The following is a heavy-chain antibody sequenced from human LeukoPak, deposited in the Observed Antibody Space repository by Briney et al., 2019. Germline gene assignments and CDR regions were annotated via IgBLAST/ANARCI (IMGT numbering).Heavy chain of an antibody. V-gene: IGHV3-23*01. J-gene: IGHJ4*02. D-gene: IGHD4-17*01. Sequence: GGSLRLSCAASGFTLSDYGMSWVRQAPGKGLEWVSAISGSGGSTYYADSVKGRFTISRDNSKNTLYLQMNSLRAEDTAVYYCAKSSRTTVTYWGQGTLVTVSS. CDR3: AKSSRTTVTY. CDR1: GFTLSDYG. CDR2: ISGSGGST.